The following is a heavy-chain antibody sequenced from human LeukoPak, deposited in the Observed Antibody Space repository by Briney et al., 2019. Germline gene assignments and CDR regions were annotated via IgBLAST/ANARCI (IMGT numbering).Heavy chain of an antibody. Sequence: GGSLRLSCAASGFTFSSHSMNWVRQAPGKGLEWASHIRSSSETFYADSVKGRFTISRVNARNSLYLQMNNLRGEDTAIYYCARDAGNSGYGCDRWGQGTLVTVSS. CDR1: GFTFSSHS. D-gene: IGHD5-12*01. CDR3: ARDAGNSGYGCDR. V-gene: IGHV3-48*01. J-gene: IGHJ5*02. CDR2: IRSSSET.